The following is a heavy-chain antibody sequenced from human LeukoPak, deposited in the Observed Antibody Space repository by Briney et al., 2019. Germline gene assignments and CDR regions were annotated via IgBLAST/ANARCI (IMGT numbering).Heavy chain of an antibody. J-gene: IGHJ4*02. Sequence: ASVKVSCKASGYTFNSYGISWVRQAPGQGLEWMGWISAYNGNTNYAQKLQGRVTMTTDTSTSTAYMELRSLRSDDTAVYYCAGDRVLLRYFEWLSYWGQGTLVTVSS. CDR2: ISAYNGNT. D-gene: IGHD3-9*01. CDR3: AGDRVLLRYFEWLSY. V-gene: IGHV1-18*01. CDR1: GYTFNSYG.